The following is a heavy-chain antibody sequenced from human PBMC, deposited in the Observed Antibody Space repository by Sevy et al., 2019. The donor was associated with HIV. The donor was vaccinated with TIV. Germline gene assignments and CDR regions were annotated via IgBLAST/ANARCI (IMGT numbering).Heavy chain of an antibody. CDR1: GYAFTGYY. Sequence: ASVKVSCKASGYAFTGYYIHWVRQAPGQGLVWMGRINPISGGTDDSQKFQGRVTMTRDTSISTAYMDVSRLTSDDTAVYYCARAPTDFWTGGMAVWGQGTVVTVSS. J-gene: IGHJ6*02. V-gene: IGHV1-2*06. D-gene: IGHD3-3*01. CDR3: ARAPTDFWTGGMAV. CDR2: INPISGGT.